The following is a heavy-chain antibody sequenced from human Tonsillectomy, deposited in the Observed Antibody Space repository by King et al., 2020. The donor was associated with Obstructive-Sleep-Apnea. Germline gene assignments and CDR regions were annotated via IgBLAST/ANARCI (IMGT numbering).Heavy chain of an antibody. CDR3: ARGSGAAAVNWFDP. CDR1: GGSFSDYY. Sequence: VQLQQWGAGLLKPSETLSLTCAVFGGSFSDYYWSWIRQPPGKGLEWIGEINHSGSTNYNPSLKSRVTISVDTSKNQFSLKLNSVTAAATAVYYCARGSGAAAVNWFDPWGQGTLVTVAS. D-gene: IGHD6-13*01. CDR2: INHSGST. J-gene: IGHJ5*02. V-gene: IGHV4-34*01.